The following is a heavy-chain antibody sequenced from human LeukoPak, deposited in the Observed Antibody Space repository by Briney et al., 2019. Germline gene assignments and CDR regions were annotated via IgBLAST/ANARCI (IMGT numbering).Heavy chain of an antibody. D-gene: IGHD5-18*01. CDR1: GFNFSNYG. CDR3: ARGMETGGYSYDFADY. Sequence: GGSLRLSCAASGFNFSNYGMHWVRQAPGKGLEWVAFIQYDGSNKYYADSVKGRFTISRDNSKNTVYLQMNSVRPEDTAVYYCARGMETGGYSYDFADYWGQGTLVTVSS. V-gene: IGHV3-30*02. CDR2: IQYDGSNK. J-gene: IGHJ4*02.